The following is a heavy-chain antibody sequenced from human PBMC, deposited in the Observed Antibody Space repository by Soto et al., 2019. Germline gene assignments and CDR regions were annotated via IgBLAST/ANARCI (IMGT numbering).Heavy chain of an antibody. V-gene: IGHV3-23*01. D-gene: IGHD3-3*01. CDR3: AKDLVGFTIFGVVRPEFDY. Sequence: GGSLRLSCAASGLAFSNYAISWVRQAPGKGLEWVSAISASGGSTYYAGAVKGRFTTSRDNSKNTLYLQMNSLRAEDTAVYYCAKDLVGFTIFGVVRPEFDYWGQGTLVTVSS. J-gene: IGHJ4*02. CDR2: ISASGGST. CDR1: GLAFSNYA.